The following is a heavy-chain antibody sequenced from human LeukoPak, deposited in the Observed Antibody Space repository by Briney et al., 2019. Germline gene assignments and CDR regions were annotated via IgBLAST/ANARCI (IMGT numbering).Heavy chain of an antibody. J-gene: IGHJ6*03. D-gene: IGHD1-26*01. CDR3: ARAGSQTGYYYYMDV. Sequence: GGSLRLSCAASGFTFSSFSMNWVRQAPGKGLEWVSSISSSSSYIYYADSVKGRFTISRDNAKNSLYLQMNSLRAEDTAVYYCARAGSQTGYYYYMDVWGKGTTVTVSS. CDR1: GFTFSSFS. CDR2: ISSSSSYI. V-gene: IGHV3-21*01.